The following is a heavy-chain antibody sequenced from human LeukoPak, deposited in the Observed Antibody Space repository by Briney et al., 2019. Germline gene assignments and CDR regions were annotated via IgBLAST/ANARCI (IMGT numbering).Heavy chain of an antibody. CDR2: INPKSGGT. CDR1: GYIFSGHY. CDR3: ARDSTTGDVDY. Sequence: ASVKVSCKASGYIFSGHYMHWVRQAPGQGLEWMGRINPKSGGTNYAQKLQGRVTMTRDTSISTAYMELSSLRSDDTAVYYCARDSTTGDVDYWGQGTLVTVSS. V-gene: IGHV1-2*06. J-gene: IGHJ4*02. D-gene: IGHD7-27*01.